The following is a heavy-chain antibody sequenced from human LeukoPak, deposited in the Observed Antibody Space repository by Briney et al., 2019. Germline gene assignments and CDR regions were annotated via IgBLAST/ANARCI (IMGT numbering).Heavy chain of an antibody. V-gene: IGHV1-18*01. CDR3: ARGYNYYDSSGYHAPYFDY. CDR1: GYTFTSYG. Sequence: ASVKVSCKASGYTFTSYGTSWVRQAPGQGLEWMGWISAYNGNTNYAQKLQGRVTMTTDTSTSTAYMELRSLRSDDTAVYYCARGYNYYDSSGYHAPYFDYWGQGTLVTVSS. J-gene: IGHJ4*02. D-gene: IGHD3-22*01. CDR2: ISAYNGNT.